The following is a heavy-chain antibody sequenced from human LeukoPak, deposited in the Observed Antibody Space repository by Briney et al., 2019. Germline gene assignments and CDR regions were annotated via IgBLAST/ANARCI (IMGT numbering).Heavy chain of an antibody. D-gene: IGHD3-16*01. CDR1: GLTFSSYS. CDR3: AREPFGGYQYYYYYYGMDV. V-gene: IGHV3-30*04. Sequence: GRSLRLSCAASGLTFSSYSIHWVRQAPGKGLEWVAVISYDGSNKYYADSVKGRFTISRDNSKNTLYLQMNSLRAEDTAVYYCAREPFGGYQYYYYYYGMDVWGKGTTVTVSS. CDR2: ISYDGSNK. J-gene: IGHJ6*04.